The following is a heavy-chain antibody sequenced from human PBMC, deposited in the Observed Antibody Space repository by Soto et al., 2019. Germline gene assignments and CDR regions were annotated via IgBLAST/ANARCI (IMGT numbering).Heavy chain of an antibody. V-gene: IGHV4-30-2*01. J-gene: IGHJ4*02. CDR3: ARGRYYDSSGYSKYYFDY. D-gene: IGHD3-22*01. Sequence: QLQLQESGSGLVKPSQTLSLTCAVSGGSISSGGYSWNWIRQPPMKGLEWIGYIYHSGSTYYNPCLKSRVTISVDKSKNQFSLKLSSVTAADTAVYSCARGRYYDSSGYSKYYFDYWGQGTLVTVSS. CDR1: GGSISSGGYS. CDR2: IYHSGST.